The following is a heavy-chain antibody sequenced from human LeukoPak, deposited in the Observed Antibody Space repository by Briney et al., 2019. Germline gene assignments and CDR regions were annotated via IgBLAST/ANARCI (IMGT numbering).Heavy chain of an antibody. V-gene: IGHV3-30*02. CDR1: GFTFSSYG. CDR3: AKAPYYYDSSGYYTSVY. D-gene: IGHD3-22*01. J-gene: IGHJ4*02. Sequence: GGSLRLSCAASGFTFSSYGMHWVRQAPGKGLEWVAFIRYDGSNKYYADSVKGRFTISRDNSKNTLYLQMNSLRAEDTAVYYCAKAPYYYDSSGYYTSVYWGQGTLVTVSS. CDR2: IRYDGSNK.